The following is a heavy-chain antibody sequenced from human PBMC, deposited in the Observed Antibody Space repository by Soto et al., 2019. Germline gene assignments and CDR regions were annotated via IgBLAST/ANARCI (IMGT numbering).Heavy chain of an antibody. CDR1: GFTFSSYA. V-gene: IGHV3-23*01. D-gene: IGHD5-18*01. Sequence: HPGGSLRLSCEASGFTFSSYAMTWVRQAPGKGLEWVSVIGGNSFATYYTDSVKGRFTISRDNSKNTLYLQMNSLRAEDTAVYYCAKGRGYSYGVFDYWGQGTPVTAPQ. CDR2: IGGNSFAT. J-gene: IGHJ4*02. CDR3: AKGRGYSYGVFDY.